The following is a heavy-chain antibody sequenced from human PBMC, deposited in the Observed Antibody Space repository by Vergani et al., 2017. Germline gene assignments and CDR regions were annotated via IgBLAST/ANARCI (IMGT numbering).Heavy chain of an antibody. J-gene: IGHJ6*03. Sequence: EVQLVQSGAEVKKPGESLKISCKGSGYSFTSYWIGWVRQMPGKGLEWMGIIYPGDSDTRYSPSFQGQVTISADKSISSAYLQWSSLKASDTAMYYCARHESGYGGLNYYYYCMDVWGKGTTVTVSS. CDR2: IYPGDSDT. CDR1: GYSFTSYW. D-gene: IGHD4-23*01. CDR3: ARHESGYGGLNYYYYCMDV. V-gene: IGHV5-51*01.